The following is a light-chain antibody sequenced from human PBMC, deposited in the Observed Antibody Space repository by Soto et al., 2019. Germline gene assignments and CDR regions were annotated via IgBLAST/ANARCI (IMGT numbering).Light chain of an antibody. J-gene: IGKJ1*01. Sequence: IVSTQGPGTQSLTPGETATRSSRASQSVSSSSLAWYQQKPGQAPRLLIYGASSRATGIPDRFSGSGSGTDFTLTISRLEPEDFAVYYCQQYGSSPRTFGHGTKVDI. CDR1: QSVSSSS. V-gene: IGKV3-20*01. CDR3: QQYGSSPRT. CDR2: GAS.